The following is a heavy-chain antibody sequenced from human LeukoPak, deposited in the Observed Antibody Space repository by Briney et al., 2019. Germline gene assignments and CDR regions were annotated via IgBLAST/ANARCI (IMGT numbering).Heavy chain of an antibody. CDR3: ARDKVVGPSNFDY. CDR2: ITSSSSTI. J-gene: IGHJ4*02. CDR1: GFTFSSYS. D-gene: IGHD1-26*01. V-gene: IGHV3-48*01. Sequence: GGSLRLSCAASGFTFSSYSMTWVRQAPGKGLEWVSYITSSSSTIYYADSVKGRFTISRDNAKNSLYLQMNSLRAEDTAVYYCARDKVVGPSNFDYWGQGTLVTVSS.